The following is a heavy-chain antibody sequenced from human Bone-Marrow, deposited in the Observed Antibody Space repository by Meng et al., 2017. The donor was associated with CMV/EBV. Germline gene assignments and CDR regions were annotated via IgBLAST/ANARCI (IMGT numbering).Heavy chain of an antibody. V-gene: IGHV3-21*03. Sequence: EVQLVESGGGLVKPGGSLKLSCAASGFTFSNYPMNWVRQAPGKGLEWVSSISSSSFYIYYADSVKGRFTISRDNAKNSLYLQMNSLKTEDTAVYHCAKDRGNYYHYFDYWGQGTLVTVSS. D-gene: IGHD3-10*01. CDR1: GFTFSNYP. CDR2: ISSSSFYI. J-gene: IGHJ4*02. CDR3: AKDRGNYYHYFDY.